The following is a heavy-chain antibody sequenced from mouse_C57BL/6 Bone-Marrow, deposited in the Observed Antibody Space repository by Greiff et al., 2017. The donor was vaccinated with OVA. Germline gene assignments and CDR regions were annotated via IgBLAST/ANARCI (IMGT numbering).Heavy chain of an antibody. D-gene: IGHD1-1*01. V-gene: IGHV1-15*01. CDR1: GYTFTDYE. CDR2: IDPEPGGT. CDR3: ARQATHY. Sequence: VQLQQSGAELVRPGASVTLSCKASGYTFTDYEMHWVKQTPVHGLEWIGAIDPEPGGTAYNQKFKGKAILTADKSSSTAYMELRSLTSEDSAVYYCARQATHYWGQGTSVTVSS. J-gene: IGHJ4*01.